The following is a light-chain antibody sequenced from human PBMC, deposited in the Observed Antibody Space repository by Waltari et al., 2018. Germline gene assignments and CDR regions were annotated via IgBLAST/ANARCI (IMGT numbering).Light chain of an antibody. CDR2: DDS. Sequence: SYVLTQAPSVSVAPGQTARVTCRGNHIPSKNVNWYQQQPVQAPVLVLYDDSDRPSGIPDRFSGSNSGNTATLTVSRVEVGDEGDYFCQAWDSSSTVVFGGGTKLTVL. CDR1: HIPSKN. V-gene: IGLV3-21*02. CDR3: QAWDSSSTVV. J-gene: IGLJ2*01.